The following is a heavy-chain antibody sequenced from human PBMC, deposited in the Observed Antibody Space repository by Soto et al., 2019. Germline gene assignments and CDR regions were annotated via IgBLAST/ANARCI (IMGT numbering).Heavy chain of an antibody. CDR1: GYGFIDYY. V-gene: IGHV1-2*02. J-gene: IGHJ4*02. CDR2: INPRNGNT. CDR3: TRGPSSGAFDY. Sequence: QVQLVQSGAEVKKPGASVKVSCKASGYGFIDYYLHWMRQAPGQGLEWMGWINPRNGNTNCAHNFQDRVTLTRDASITTAYMELSRLTSDDTAVYFCTRGPSSGAFDYWGQVSLVTVSS. D-gene: IGHD3-22*01.